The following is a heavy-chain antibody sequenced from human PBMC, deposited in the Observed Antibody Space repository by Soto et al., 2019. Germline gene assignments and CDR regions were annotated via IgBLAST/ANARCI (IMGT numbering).Heavy chain of an antibody. CDR3: ALARYSNFDY. J-gene: IGHJ4*02. CDR2: IYWDDDK. V-gene: IGHV2-5*02. CDR1: GFSLSTTGVG. D-gene: IGHD4-4*01. Sequence: QITLKESGPTLVKPTQTLTLTCTFSGFSLSTTGVGVGWIRQPPGKALVWLALIYWDDDKRYSPSLKSRLTITKDTSKKLVVLTMTNMDPVDTATYYCALARYSNFDYWGQGTLVTVSS.